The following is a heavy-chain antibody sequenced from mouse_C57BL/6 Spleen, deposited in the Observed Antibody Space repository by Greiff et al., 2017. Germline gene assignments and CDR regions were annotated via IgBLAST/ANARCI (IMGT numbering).Heavy chain of an antibody. V-gene: IGHV1-72*01. Sequence: QVQLQQPGAELVKPGASVKLSCKASGYTFTSYWMHWVKQRPGRGLEWIGRIDPNSGGTKYNEKFKSKATLTVDKPSSTAYMQLSSLTSEDYAVSYCAGAYYCNHYAMDYWGQGTSVTVSS. J-gene: IGHJ4*01. CDR2: IDPNSGGT. CDR1: GYTFTSYW. CDR3: AGAYYCNHYAMDY. D-gene: IGHD2-10*01.